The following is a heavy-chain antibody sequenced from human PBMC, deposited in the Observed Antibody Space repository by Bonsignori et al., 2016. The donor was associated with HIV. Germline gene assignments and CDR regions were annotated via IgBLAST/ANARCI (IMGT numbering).Heavy chain of an antibody. V-gene: IGHV3-72*01. Sequence: EVQLVESGGGLVQPGGSLKLSCVVSGFNFTEHFMDWVRQTPGKGLEWIGRSRNRASGYTTEYAASVRGRFTVSRDGSKNSFYLQMNSVKAEDTALYYCIRPVEPTWGQGTMVIVSS. CDR1: GFNFTEHF. CDR3: IRPVEPT. J-gene: IGHJ3*01. D-gene: IGHD1-1*01. CDR2: SRNRASGYTT.